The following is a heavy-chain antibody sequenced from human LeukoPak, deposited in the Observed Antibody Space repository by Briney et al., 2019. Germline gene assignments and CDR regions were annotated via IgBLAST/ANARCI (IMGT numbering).Heavy chain of an antibody. J-gene: IGHJ4*02. CDR3: AKQYCGGDCYTLDS. CDR1: GGSVSSSFYY. CDR2: ITYTGSP. D-gene: IGHD2-21*02. V-gene: IGHV4-61*01. Sequence: SSETLSLTCTVSGGSVSSSFYYWNWIRQSPGKGLEWIGYITYTGSPHYNPSLQSRVTISVDTSKNQFSLRLSSMTAADTAVYYCAKQYCGGDCYTLDSWGQGTLVTVSS.